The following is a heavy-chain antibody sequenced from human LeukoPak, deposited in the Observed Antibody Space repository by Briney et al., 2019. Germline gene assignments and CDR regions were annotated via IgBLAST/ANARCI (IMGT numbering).Heavy chain of an antibody. D-gene: IGHD2-15*01. V-gene: IGHV4-34*01. J-gene: IGHJ5*02. CDR1: GGSFSGYY. CDR2: INHSGST. CDR3: ARGDCSGGSRYGHTWFDP. Sequence: SETLSLTCGVYGGSFSGYYWTWIRQPPGKGLEWIGEINHSGSTNYNPSLKSRVTISVDASKNQFSLRLSFVTAADTAVYYCARGDCSGGSRYGHTWFDPWGQGTLVTVSS.